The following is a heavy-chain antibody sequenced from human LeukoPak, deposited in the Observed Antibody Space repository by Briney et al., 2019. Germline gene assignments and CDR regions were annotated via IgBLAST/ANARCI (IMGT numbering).Heavy chain of an antibody. CDR2: IYSGGST. J-gene: IGHJ4*02. Sequence: PGGSLRLSCAASGFTVSSNYMSWVRQAPGKGLEWVSVIYSGGSTYYADSVKGRFTISRDNSKNTLYLQMNSLRAEDTAVYYCARVYFYSYGIDYWGQGTLVTVSS. D-gene: IGHD5-18*01. V-gene: IGHV3-53*01. CDR3: ARVYFYSYGIDY. CDR1: GFTVSSNY.